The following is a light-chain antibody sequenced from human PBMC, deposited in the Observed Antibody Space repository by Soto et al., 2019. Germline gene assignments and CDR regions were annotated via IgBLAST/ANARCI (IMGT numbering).Light chain of an antibody. V-gene: IGKV2-30*01. Sequence: DVVMTQSPLSLPVTLGQPASISCRSSQSIVYSDGQAYLSWFQQRPGQSPRRLIYRASNRDSGVPDRFSGSGSGTDFTLQIDRVEAEDVGIYYCMQATYSPPTFGRGTRVEIK. CDR3: MQATYSPPT. CDR2: RAS. CDR1: QSIVYSDGQAY. J-gene: IGKJ1*01.